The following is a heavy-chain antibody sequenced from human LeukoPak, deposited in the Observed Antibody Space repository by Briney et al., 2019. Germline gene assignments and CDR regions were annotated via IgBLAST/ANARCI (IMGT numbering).Heavy chain of an antibody. CDR3: ARVLSWGTSPDY. CDR1: GGSFSGYY. J-gene: IGHJ4*02. CDR2: INHSGST. Sequence: PSETLSLTCAVYGGSFSGYYWSWIRQPPGKGLEWIGEINHSGSTNYNPSLKSRVTISVDTSKNQFSLKLSSVTAADTALYYCARVLSWGTSPDYWGQGTLDTVSS. V-gene: IGHV4-34*01. D-gene: IGHD3-9*01.